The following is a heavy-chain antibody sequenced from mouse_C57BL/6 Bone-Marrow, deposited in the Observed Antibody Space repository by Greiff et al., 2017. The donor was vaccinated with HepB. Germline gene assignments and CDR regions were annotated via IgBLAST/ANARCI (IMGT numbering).Heavy chain of an antibody. Sequence: QVQLQQSGAELVKPGASVKLSCKASGYTFTSYWMQWVKQRPGQGLEWIGEIDPSDSYTNYNQKFKGKATLTVDTSSSTAYMQLSSLTSEDSAVYYCARPPYGNFAYWGQGTLVTVSA. J-gene: IGHJ3*01. D-gene: IGHD2-1*01. CDR1: GYTFTSYW. CDR3: ARPPYGNFAY. CDR2: IDPSDSYT. V-gene: IGHV1-50*01.